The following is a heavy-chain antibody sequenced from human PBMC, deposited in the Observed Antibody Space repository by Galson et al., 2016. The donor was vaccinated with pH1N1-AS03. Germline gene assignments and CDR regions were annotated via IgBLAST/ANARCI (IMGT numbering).Heavy chain of an antibody. Sequence: SLRLSCAAPGFTFDYFYMSWIRQAPGKGLEWISFISTAGITTHYADSVKGRFTISRDNANNSLYLEMTSLRPEDTAIYYCARNWNYFNLWGQGVLVTVSS. D-gene: IGHD1-1*01. J-gene: IGHJ4*02. CDR2: ISTAGITT. CDR1: GFTFDYFY. CDR3: ARNWNYFNL. V-gene: IGHV3-11*01.